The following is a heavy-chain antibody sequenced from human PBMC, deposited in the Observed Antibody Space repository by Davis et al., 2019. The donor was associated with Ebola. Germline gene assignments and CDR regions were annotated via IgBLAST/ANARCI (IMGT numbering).Heavy chain of an antibody. CDR1: GLSLSNVRMG. D-gene: IGHD1-1*01. Sequence: SGPTLVKPTETLTLTCTVSGLSLSNVRMGVSWIRQPPGKALEWLAHIFSNDENSYNTSLKTRLNISKDTSKSQVVLTMTNMDPVDTATYYCARISWKRYYFDDWGQGTLVTVSS. CDR3: ARISWKRYYFDD. CDR2: IFSNDEN. J-gene: IGHJ4*02. V-gene: IGHV2-26*01.